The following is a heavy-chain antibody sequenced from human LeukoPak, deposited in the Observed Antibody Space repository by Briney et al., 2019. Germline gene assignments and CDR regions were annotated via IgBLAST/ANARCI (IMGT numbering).Heavy chain of an antibody. Sequence: GRSLRLSCVASGFTFSSYGMHWVRQAPGKGLEWVAVISYDGTNKYYADSVKGRLTISRDNTKNTLYLQMNSLRAEDTAVYYCAKALTVTDAFDIWGQGTVVTVSS. CDR2: ISYDGTNK. D-gene: IGHD4-17*01. J-gene: IGHJ3*02. V-gene: IGHV3-30*18. CDR1: GFTFSSYG. CDR3: AKALTVTDAFDI.